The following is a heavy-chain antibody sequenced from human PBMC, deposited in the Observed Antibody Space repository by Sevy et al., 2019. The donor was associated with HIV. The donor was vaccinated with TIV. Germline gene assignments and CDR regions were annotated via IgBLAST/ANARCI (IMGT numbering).Heavy chain of an antibody. CDR3: ARDPLGYCTNGVCYRSGFFDY. J-gene: IGHJ4*02. V-gene: IGHV3-74*01. D-gene: IGHD2-8*01. CDR1: GFTFSSYC. CDR2: INSDGSST. Sequence: GGSLRLSCAASGFTFSSYCMHWVRQAPGKGLVWVSRINSDGSSTSYADSVKGRFTISRDNAKNTLYLQMNSLRAEDTAVYYCARDPLGYCTNGVCYRSGFFDYRGQGTLVTVSS.